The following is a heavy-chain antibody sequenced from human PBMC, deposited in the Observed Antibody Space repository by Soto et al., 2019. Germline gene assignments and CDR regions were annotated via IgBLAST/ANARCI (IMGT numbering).Heavy chain of an antibody. CDR3: ARLFSYYYYMDV. V-gene: IGHV4-39*01. Sequence: SETLSLTCTVSGGSISSSSYYWGWIRQPPGKGLEWIGTMYYSGSAYYNPSLKSRVTIFEDTSKNQFSLKLSSVTAADTAVYYCARLFSYYYYMDVWGKGTTVTVSS. J-gene: IGHJ6*03. CDR1: GGSISSSSYY. D-gene: IGHD2-21*01. CDR2: MYYSGSA.